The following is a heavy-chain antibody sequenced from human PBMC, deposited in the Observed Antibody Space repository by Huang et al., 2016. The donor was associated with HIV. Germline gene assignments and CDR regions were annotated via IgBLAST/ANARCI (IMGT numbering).Heavy chain of an antibody. D-gene: IGHD3-22*01. CDR1: GGSITSSSYS. CDR3: ARHFSYYDSSGYTPWDAFDI. Sequence: QLQLQGSGPGLVKPSETLSLTCTVSGGSITSSSYSWGWIRQPPGKGLEVVGSIYYSGSTDYNPSLKRRVTVSVDTSKNQFSLKLSSVTAADTAVYYCARHFSYYDSSGYTPWDAFDIWGQGTMVTVSS. V-gene: IGHV4-39*01. J-gene: IGHJ3*02. CDR2: IYYSGST.